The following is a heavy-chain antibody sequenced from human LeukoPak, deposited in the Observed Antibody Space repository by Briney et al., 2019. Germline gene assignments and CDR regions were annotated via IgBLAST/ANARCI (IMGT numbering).Heavy chain of an antibody. CDR1: GDSINSYY. D-gene: IGHD3-22*01. V-gene: IGHV4-4*07. CDR2: IYTSGT. J-gene: IGHJ4*02. CDR3: ARAGTDGYSHFDY. Sequence: SENLSLTCTVSGDSINSYYWSWIRQPAGKGLEWIGRIYTSGTDYNPSLKSRVTMSVDTSKNQFSLKLSSVTAADTAVYYCARAGTDGYSHFDYWGQGTLVTVSS.